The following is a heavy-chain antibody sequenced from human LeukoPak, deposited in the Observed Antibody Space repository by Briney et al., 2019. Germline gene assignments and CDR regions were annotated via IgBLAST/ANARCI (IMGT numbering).Heavy chain of an antibody. J-gene: IGHJ6*03. CDR3: ARDNFLHTRGPYYMDV. V-gene: IGHV4-4*07. CDR2: IYTSGST. Sequence: TSSETLSLTCTVSGGSIGSYYWSWIRQPAGKGLEWLGRIYTSGSTNYNPSLKSRVTMSVDTSKNQFSLKLSSVTAADTAVYYCARDNFLHTRGPYYMDVWGKGTTVTVSS. D-gene: IGHD3-10*01. CDR1: GGSIGSYY.